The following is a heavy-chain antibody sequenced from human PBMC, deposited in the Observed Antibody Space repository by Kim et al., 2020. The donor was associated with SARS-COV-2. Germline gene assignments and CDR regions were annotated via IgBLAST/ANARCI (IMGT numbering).Heavy chain of an antibody. Sequence: SETLSLTCTASGGSISSYYWSWIRQPPGKGLEWIGYIYYSGSTNYNPSLKSRVTISVDTSKNQFSLKLSSVTAADTAVYYCARSLRYFDWSRHTPYYYGMDVWGQGTTVTVSS. V-gene: IGHV4-59*13. J-gene: IGHJ6*02. CDR2: IYYSGST. D-gene: IGHD3-9*01. CDR1: GGSISSYY. CDR3: ARSLRYFDWSRHTPYYYGMDV.